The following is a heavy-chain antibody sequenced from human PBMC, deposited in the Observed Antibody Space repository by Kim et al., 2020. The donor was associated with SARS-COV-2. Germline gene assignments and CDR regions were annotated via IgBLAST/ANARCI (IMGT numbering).Heavy chain of an antibody. V-gene: IGHV3-33*01. CDR1: GFTFSNYG. CDR2: IWYDGSNK. J-gene: IGHJ4*02. CDR3: ARDLGPQYYFDY. Sequence: GGSLRLSCAASGFTFSNYGMHWVRQAPGKGLEWVAVIWYDGSNKYYADSVKDRFAISRDNSKNTLFLQMNGLRAEDTAVYYSARDLGPQYYFDYWGQGTL.